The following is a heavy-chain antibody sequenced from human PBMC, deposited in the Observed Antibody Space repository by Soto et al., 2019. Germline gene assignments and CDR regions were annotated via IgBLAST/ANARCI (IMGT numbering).Heavy chain of an antibody. V-gene: IGHV5-51*01. D-gene: IGHD5-18*01. CDR3: ARAAFRKYMSRDQFSWFDP. Sequence: GESLKISCQASGYNFATYWIAWVRQMPGKGLEYMGIIYPGNSDARYSPSFQGQVTFSADTSTSTAYMELRSLRSDDTAVYYCARAAFRKYMSRDQFSWFDPWGQGTLVTVSS. CDR2: IYPGNSDA. J-gene: IGHJ5*02. CDR1: GYNFATYW.